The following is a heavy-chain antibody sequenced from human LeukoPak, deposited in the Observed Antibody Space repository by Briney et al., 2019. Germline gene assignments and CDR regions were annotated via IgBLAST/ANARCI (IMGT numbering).Heavy chain of an antibody. CDR3: AKGLTWDSTSCSD. D-gene: IGHD2-2*01. V-gene: IGHV3-23*01. CDR2: IVGSGGNM. Sequence: QPGGSLRLSCAASGFTFSSYAMSWVRQAPGKGLEWVSAIVGSGGNMYYADSVKGRFTISRDNFKSTLYLQMNSLRAEDTAFYYCAKGLTWDSTSCSDWGQGTLVTVSS. J-gene: IGHJ4*02. CDR1: GFTFSSYA.